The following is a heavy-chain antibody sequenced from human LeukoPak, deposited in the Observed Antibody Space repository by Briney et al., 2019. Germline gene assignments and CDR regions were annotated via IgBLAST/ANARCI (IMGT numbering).Heavy chain of an antibody. D-gene: IGHD2-15*01. CDR2: IYYSGST. Sequence: PSETLSLTCTVSGGSISSYYWSWIRQPPGKGLEWIGYIYYSGSTNYNPSLESRVTISVDTSKNQFSLKLSSVTAADTAVYYCARYCSGGSCYSDGLDYWGQGTLVTVSS. J-gene: IGHJ4*02. V-gene: IGHV4-59*01. CDR1: GGSISSYY. CDR3: ARYCSGGSCYSDGLDY.